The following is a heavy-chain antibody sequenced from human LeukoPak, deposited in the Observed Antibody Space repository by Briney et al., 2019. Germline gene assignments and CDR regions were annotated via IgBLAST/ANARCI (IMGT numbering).Heavy chain of an antibody. CDR1: GFTFSNFR. CDR2: IKQGGSEK. J-gene: IGHJ3*02. V-gene: IGHV3-7*01. CDR3: ARSSNGAFDI. D-gene: IGHD4-11*01. Sequence: GGSLRLSCAASGFTFSNFRMNWVRQAPGKGLEWVANIKQGGSEKYYVDSVKGRFTISRDNAKNSLYLQMNSLRAEDMAVYYCARSSNGAFDIWGQGTMVTVSS.